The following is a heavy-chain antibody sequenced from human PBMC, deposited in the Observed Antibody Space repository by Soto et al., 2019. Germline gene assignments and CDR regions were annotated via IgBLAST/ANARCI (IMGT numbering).Heavy chain of an antibody. CDR3: AKSATVPAAIAY. V-gene: IGHV1-46*01. D-gene: IGHD2-2*02. CDR2: INPSLAST. J-gene: IGHJ4*02. CDR1: GYTFTTYF. Sequence: ASVKVSCKASGYTFTTYFMHWVRQVPGQGLEWMGIINPSLASTTYAQKYQGRVTMTRDTSTTTVYLELSSLTSEDTAVYFCAKSATVPAAIAYWGQGTLVTVSS.